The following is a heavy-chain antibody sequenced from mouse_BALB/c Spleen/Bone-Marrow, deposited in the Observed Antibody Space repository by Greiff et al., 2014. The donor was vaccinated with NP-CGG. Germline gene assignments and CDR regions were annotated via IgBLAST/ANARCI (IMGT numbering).Heavy chain of an antibody. V-gene: IGHV14-3*02. CDR1: GFNIKDTY. CDR2: IDPANGNT. Sequence: SGAELVKPGASVKLSCTASGFNIKDTYMHWVKQRSEQGLEWIGRIDPANGNTKYDPKFQGKATITADTSSNTAYLQLSSLTSEDTAVYYCARTAPENFDYWGQGTTLTVSS. CDR3: ARTAPENFDY. J-gene: IGHJ2*01. D-gene: IGHD1-2*01.